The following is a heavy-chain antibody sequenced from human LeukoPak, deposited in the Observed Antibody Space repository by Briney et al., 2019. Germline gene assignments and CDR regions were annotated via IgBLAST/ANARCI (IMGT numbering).Heavy chain of an antibody. J-gene: IGHJ4*02. Sequence: SGGSLRLSCAASGFFFSNYWMSWVRQAQGKGLEWVANINLDGNGRFYVDSVKGRFTISRDNTQNSLYLQMNSLRDEDTAVYYCARDKVVGATYFDYWGQGTLVTVSS. D-gene: IGHD1-26*01. CDR1: GFFFSNYW. CDR2: INLDGNGR. V-gene: IGHV3-7*01. CDR3: ARDKVVGATYFDY.